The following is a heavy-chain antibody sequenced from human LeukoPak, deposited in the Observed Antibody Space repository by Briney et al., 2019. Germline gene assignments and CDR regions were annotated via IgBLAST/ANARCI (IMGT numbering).Heavy chain of an antibody. V-gene: IGHV1-69*13. Sequence: SVKVSCKASGGTFSSYAISWVRQAPGQGLEWMGGIIPIFGTANYAQRFQGRVTITADESTSIAYMELSSLRSEDTAVYYWAREGSSWYKYWGQGTLVTVSS. D-gene: IGHD6-13*01. CDR3: AREGSSWYKY. J-gene: IGHJ4*02. CDR1: GGTFSSYA. CDR2: IIPIFGTA.